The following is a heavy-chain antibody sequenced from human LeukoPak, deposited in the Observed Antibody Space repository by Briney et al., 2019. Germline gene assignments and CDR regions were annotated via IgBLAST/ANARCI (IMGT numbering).Heavy chain of an antibody. CDR3: AREFSSWYKTPGDY. Sequence: GGSLRLSCAASGFTFSSYWMSWVRQAPGKGLEWVANIKQDGSEKYYVDSVKGRFTISRDNAKNSLYLQMNSLRAEDTAVYYCAREFSSWYKTPGDYWGQGTLVTVSS. J-gene: IGHJ4*02. CDR2: IKQDGSEK. D-gene: IGHD2-2*02. CDR1: GFTFSSYW. V-gene: IGHV3-7*01.